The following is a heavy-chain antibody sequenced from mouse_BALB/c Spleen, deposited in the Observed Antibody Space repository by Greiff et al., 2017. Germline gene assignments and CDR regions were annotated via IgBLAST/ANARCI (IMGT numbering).Heavy chain of an antibody. CDR1: GFTFSDYY. J-gene: IGHJ3*01. CDR2: ISGGGSYT. Sequence: EVQGVESGGGLVKPGGSLKLSCAASGFTFSDYYMYWVRQTPEKRLEWVATISGGGSYTYYPDSVKGRFTISRDNAKNNLYLQMSSLKSEDTAMYYCARDLGDWGQGTLVTVSA. V-gene: IGHV5-4*02. CDR3: ARDLGD.